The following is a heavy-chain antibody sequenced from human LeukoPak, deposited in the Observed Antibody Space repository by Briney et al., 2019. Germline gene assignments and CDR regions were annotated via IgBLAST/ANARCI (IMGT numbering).Heavy chain of an antibody. CDR2: ISGSGGST. D-gene: IGHD3-22*01. CDR1: GFTCSSYA. J-gene: IGHJ4*02. CDR3: AKASAMIVVVSKHFDS. V-gene: IGHV3-23*01. Sequence: GGSLRLSCAASGFTCSSYAMSWLRQAPGKGREGGSAISGSGGSTYYADSVKGRFTVSRDNSKNTLYLQMNSLRAEDTAVYYCAKASAMIVVVSKHFDSWGQGTLVTVSS.